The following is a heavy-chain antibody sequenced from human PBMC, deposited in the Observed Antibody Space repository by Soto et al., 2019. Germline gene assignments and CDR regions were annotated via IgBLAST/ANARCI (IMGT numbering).Heavy chain of an antibody. CDR3: AKEGRTRGGGYVDF. Sequence: EVQLLESGGGLVQPGGSLRLSCAASGFTFSSYAMSWVRQAPGKGLAWVSAISGGGSTYYADSVKGRFTISRDNSKNTLYLQMNSLRAEDTAVYYCAKEGRTRGGGYVDFWGQGTLVTVSS. CDR1: GFTFSSYA. D-gene: IGHD3-10*01. J-gene: IGHJ4*02. V-gene: IGHV3-23*01. CDR2: ISGGGST.